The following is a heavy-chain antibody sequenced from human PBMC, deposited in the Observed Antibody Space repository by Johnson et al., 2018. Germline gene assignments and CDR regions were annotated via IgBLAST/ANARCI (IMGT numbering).Heavy chain of an antibody. CDR1: GFTFSSYG. V-gene: IGHV3-30*03. CDR2: ISNDGAHP. CDR3: AGAHNTAWSGHGLDV. D-gene: IGHD1-1*01. Sequence: QVQLVESGGGVVQPGRSLKLSCAASGFTFSSYGMHWVRQAPGKGLEWVALISNDGAHPYYTDSVKGRFTISRDNSKNTLFLQMNSLRGEDTALYYCAGAHNTAWSGHGLDVWGQGTTVTVSS. J-gene: IGHJ6*02.